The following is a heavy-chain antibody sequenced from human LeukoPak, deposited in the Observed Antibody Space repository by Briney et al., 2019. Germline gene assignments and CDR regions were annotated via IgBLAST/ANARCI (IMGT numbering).Heavy chain of an antibody. CDR1: RFTFSSYS. J-gene: IGHJ4*02. CDR3: ARVNPISSGFYAY. V-gene: IGHV3-21*01. CDR2: ISSSGNYI. D-gene: IGHD3-22*01. Sequence: GGSLRLSCAASRFTFSSYSMNWVRQAPGKGLEWVSSISSSGNYIYYADSVKGRFTISRDNAKNSLYLQMNSLRAEDTAVYYCARVNPISSGFYAYWGQGTPVTVSS.